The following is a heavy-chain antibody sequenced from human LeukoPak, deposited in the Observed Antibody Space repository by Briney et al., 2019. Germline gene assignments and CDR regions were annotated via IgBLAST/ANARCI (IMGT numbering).Heavy chain of an antibody. Sequence: GGSLRPSCAASGFTFSSYAMSWVRQAPGKGLEWVSAISGSGGSAYYADSVKGRFTISRDNSKNTLYLQMDSLSAEDTAVYYCARFGPPYWYFDLWGRGTLVTVSS. CDR3: ARFGPPYWYFDL. V-gene: IGHV3-23*01. CDR2: ISGSGGSA. CDR1: GFTFSSYA. J-gene: IGHJ2*01. D-gene: IGHD3-10*01.